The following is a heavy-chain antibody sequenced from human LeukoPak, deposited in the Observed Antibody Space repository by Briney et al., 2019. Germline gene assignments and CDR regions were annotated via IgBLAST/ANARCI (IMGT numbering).Heavy chain of an antibody. J-gene: IGHJ6*02. V-gene: IGHV4-59*01. Sequence: SETLSLTCTVSGGSISSYYWNWIRQPPGKGLEWIGYIYHSGSTNYNPSLKSRVTISVDTSKNQFSLKLSSVTAADTAVYYCARNLYGMDVWGRGTTVTVSS. CDR2: IYHSGST. D-gene: IGHD1-14*01. CDR3: ARNLYGMDV. CDR1: GGSISSYY.